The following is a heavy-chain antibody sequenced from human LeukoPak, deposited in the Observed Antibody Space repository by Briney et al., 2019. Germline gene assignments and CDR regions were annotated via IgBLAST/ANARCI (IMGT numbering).Heavy chain of an antibody. J-gene: IGHJ6*02. Sequence: GESLKISCKGSGYSFTSYWIGWVRQMPGKGLERMGIIYPGDSDTRYSPSFQGQVTISADKSISTAYLQWSSLKASDTAMYYCARDSSSWYSYYYGMDVWGQGTTVTVSS. CDR3: ARDSSSWYSYYYGMDV. CDR1: GYSFTSYW. V-gene: IGHV5-51*01. D-gene: IGHD6-13*01. CDR2: IYPGDSDT.